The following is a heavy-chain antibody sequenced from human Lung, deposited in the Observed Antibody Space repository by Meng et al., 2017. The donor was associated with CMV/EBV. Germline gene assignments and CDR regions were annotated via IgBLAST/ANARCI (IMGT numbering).Heavy chain of an antibody. Sequence: ESXKISCKASGYTFTAHYFHWVRQAPGQGLEWMGWIHPHRGDTNYAQQFQGRVTLTRDTSINTGYMELTRLTSDDTAVYYCARDNNWGPDYWGQGTLVTVSS. CDR1: GYTFTAHY. CDR2: IHPHRGDT. J-gene: IGHJ4*02. D-gene: IGHD7-27*01. V-gene: IGHV1-2*02. CDR3: ARDNNWGPDY.